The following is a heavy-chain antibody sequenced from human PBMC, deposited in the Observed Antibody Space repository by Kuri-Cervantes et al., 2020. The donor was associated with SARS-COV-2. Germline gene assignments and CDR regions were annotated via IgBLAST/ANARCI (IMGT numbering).Heavy chain of an antibody. V-gene: IGHV3-21*03. Sequence: GGSLRLSCAASGFTFSSYSMNWVRQAPGKGLEWVSSISSSSSYIYYADSVKGRFTISRDNAKNSLYLQMNSLKTEDTAVYYCTSHDFWSGIFFDYWGQGTLVTVSS. D-gene: IGHD3-3*01. CDR1: GFTFSSYS. CDR2: ISSSSSYI. J-gene: IGHJ4*02. CDR3: TSHDFWSGIFFDY.